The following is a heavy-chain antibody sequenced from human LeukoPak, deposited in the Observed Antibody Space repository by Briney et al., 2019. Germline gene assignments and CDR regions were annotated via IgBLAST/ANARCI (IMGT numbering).Heavy chain of an antibody. CDR2: SDPDNDET. D-gene: IGHD3-22*01. Sequence: GALGKPSCKVSGYRLSESSIHSGREAPGKGLRWRGGSDPDNDETVYAQKLRGRVTLTGDTSTDTAYMELRSLGYEDTAVYYCATGDETSGYYESLEHWGQGTLVTVSS. CDR3: ATGDETSGYYESLEH. CDR1: GYRLSESS. J-gene: IGHJ1*01. V-gene: IGHV1-24*01.